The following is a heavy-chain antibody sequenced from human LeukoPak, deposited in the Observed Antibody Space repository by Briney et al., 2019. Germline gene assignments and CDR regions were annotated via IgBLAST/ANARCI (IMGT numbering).Heavy chain of an antibody. J-gene: IGHJ4*02. V-gene: IGHV4-4*07. D-gene: IGHD6-19*01. CDR3: VRGPYSSGWYGFDY. Sequence: PSETLSLTCTVSGGSISSYYWSWTRQPAGKGLEWIGRIHTSGSTNFDPSLQSRVTISVDKSKNQFSLKLNSVTAADTAVYYCVRGPYSSGWYGFDYWGQGTLVTVSS. CDR1: GGSISSYY. CDR2: IHTSGST.